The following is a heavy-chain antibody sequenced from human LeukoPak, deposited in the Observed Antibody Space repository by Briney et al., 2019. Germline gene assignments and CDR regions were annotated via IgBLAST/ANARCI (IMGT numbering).Heavy chain of an antibody. J-gene: IGHJ4*02. CDR2: ISGGSGSI. Sequence: PGGSLRLSCAASGFTFSTSTMNWVRQAPGKGLEWLSYISGGSGSIFYADSVKGRFTVSRDNARNTLDLLISSLRAEDTAVYYCARDRVITFGGDLDYWGQGTLVTVSS. V-gene: IGHV3-48*04. CDR1: GFTFSTST. CDR3: ARDRVITFGGDLDY. D-gene: IGHD3-16*01.